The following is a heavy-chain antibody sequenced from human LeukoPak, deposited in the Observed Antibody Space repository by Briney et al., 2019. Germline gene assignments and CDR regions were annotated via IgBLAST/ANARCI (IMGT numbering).Heavy chain of an antibody. J-gene: IGHJ6*03. CDR3: ARSPGGVTRYMDV. V-gene: IGHV4-38-2*02. Sequence: SETLSLTCTVSGYSISSGYYWGWIRQPPGKGLEWIGSIYYSGSTYYNPSLKSRVTISVDTSKNQFSLKLSSVTAADTAVYYCARSPGGVTRYMDVWGKGTTVTVSS. CDR2: IYYSGST. CDR1: GYSISSGYY. D-gene: IGHD2-21*02.